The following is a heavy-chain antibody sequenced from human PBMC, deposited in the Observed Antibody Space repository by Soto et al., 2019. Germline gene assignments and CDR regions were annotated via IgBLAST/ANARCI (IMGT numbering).Heavy chain of an antibody. CDR2: ISAYNGNT. CDR3: ARELGVAVPGPDDD. J-gene: IGHJ4*02. D-gene: IGHD6-19*01. CDR1: GYTFTSYG. Sequence: ASVKVSCKASGYTFTSYGISWVRQAPGQGLEWMGWISAYNGNTNYAQKLQGRVTMTTDTSTSTAYMELRSLRSDDTAVYYCARELGVAVPGPDDDWGQGSLVTVSS. V-gene: IGHV1-18*01.